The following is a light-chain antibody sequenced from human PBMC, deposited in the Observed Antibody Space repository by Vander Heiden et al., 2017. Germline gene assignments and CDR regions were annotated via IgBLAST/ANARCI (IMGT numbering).Light chain of an antibody. J-gene: IGLJ3*02. V-gene: IGLV1-44*01. Sequence: QSVLTQPPSASGPPGPRVTISCSGSSSNSGSNTVNWYQQLPGTAPNLLIYSNNQRPSGVPDRFSGSKSGTSASLAISGLQSEDEADYYCAAWDDSLNAWVFGGGTKLTVL. CDR2: SNN. CDR3: AAWDDSLNAWV. CDR1: SSNSGSNT.